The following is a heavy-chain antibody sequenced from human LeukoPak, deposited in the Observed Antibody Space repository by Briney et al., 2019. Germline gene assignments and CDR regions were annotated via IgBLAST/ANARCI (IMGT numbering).Heavy chain of an antibody. CDR3: AGVRGGVFDY. CDR2: ISYDGSNK. D-gene: IGHD3-10*02. CDR1: GFTFSSYA. Sequence: PGGSLRLFCAACGFTFSSYAMQWVRQAPGKGREGVAVISYDGSNKYYADSVKGRFTISRDNSKNTLYLQRNSLRAGDTAVYYCAGVRGGVFDYWGQGTLVTVSS. J-gene: IGHJ4*02. V-gene: IGHV3-30-3*01.